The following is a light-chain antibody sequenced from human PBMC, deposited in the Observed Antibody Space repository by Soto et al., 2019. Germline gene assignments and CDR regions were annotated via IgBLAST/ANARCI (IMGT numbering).Light chain of an antibody. J-gene: IGKJ1*01. Sequence: EIQMTQSPSTMSASVGDRVTITCGASQSISRWLAWYQQKQGKAPKLLIYDASTLESGVPSRFSGRGSGTQGTLTISSLQKDDGSTYYCQRYNTFSGTFGPGTKVDIK. CDR3: QRYNTFSGT. CDR1: QSISRW. V-gene: IGKV1-5*01. CDR2: DAS.